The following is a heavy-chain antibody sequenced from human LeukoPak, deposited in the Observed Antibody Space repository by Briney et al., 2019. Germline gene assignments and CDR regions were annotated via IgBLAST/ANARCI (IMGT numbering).Heavy chain of an antibody. V-gene: IGHV1-46*01. CDR2: INTSGGST. Sequence: GASVKVSCKASGYTFTSYYMHWVRQAPGQGLEWVGIINTSGGSTSYAQKFQGGVTMTRDTSTSTVYMELSSLRSEDTAAYYCARERGPNYDFWSGLFDYWGQGTLVTVSS. J-gene: IGHJ4*02. CDR1: GYTFTSYY. D-gene: IGHD3-3*01. CDR3: ARERGPNYDFWSGLFDY.